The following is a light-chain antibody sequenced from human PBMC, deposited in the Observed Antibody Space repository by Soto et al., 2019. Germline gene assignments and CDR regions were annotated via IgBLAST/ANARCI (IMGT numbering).Light chain of an antibody. CDR3: LLSYSGPNGLRMV. J-gene: IGLJ2*01. CDR1: TGAVTSSHY. CDR2: DTS. Sequence: QAVVTQEPSLTVSPGGTVTLTCGSSTGAVTSSHYPYWFQQKPGQAPRTLIYDTSNRHSWTPARFSGSLLGGKGALTLSGAQPEDEAEYFCLLSYSGPNGLRMVFGGGTKVTVL. V-gene: IGLV7-46*01.